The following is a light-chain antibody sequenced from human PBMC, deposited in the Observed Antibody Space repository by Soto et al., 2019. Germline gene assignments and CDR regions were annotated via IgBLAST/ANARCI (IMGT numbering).Light chain of an antibody. J-gene: IGLJ3*02. V-gene: IGLV1-47*01. CDR2: RNN. Sequence: QSVLTQPPSASGTPGQRVTTSCSGSSSNIGVNYVYWYQQLPGTAPKLLIYRNNQRPSGVPARFSGSKSGTSASLAISGLRSEDEADYYCAAWDDSLSGRVFGGGTKLTVL. CDR1: SSNIGVNY. CDR3: AAWDDSLSGRV.